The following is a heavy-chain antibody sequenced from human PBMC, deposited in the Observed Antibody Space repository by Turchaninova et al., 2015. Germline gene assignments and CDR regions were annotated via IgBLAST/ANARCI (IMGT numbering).Heavy chain of an antibody. Sequence: QVQLVESGGGVVQPGGSLSVSCVASGFSFSGYGMPWGRRAPGKGLGGVGIVLKDGRNEHWGDSGKGRFTIARDNSKNTLYLQMNSLRAEDTAVYYCAREGARYGGVSEALDIWGQGTMVTVSS. J-gene: IGHJ3*02. V-gene: IGHV3-33*01. CDR3: AREGARYGGVSEALDI. CDR1: GFSFSGYG. D-gene: IGHD4-23*01. CDR2: VLKDGRNE.